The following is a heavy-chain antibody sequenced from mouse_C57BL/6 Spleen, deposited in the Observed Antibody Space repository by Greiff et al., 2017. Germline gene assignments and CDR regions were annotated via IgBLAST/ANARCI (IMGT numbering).Heavy chain of an antibody. J-gene: IGHJ2*01. V-gene: IGHV7-3*01. CDR3: ARNVYSNYESYCDY. CDR2: SRNRTNGYTT. D-gene: IGHD2-5*01. CDR1: GFIFIDYY. Sequence: EVRLVGFGGGLVQPGGSLSSSCAASGFIFIDYYMSWVRKPPGKAREWLGFSRNRTNGYTTEDSASDKGRFSISSKNSQSILYLQVNALRAEDSATYYCARNVYSNYESYCDYWGQGTTLTVSS.